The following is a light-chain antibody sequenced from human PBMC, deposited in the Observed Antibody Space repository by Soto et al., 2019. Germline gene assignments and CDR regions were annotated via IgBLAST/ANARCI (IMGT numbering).Light chain of an antibody. V-gene: IGLV1-44*01. CDR3: AAWDDSLNAVV. Sequence: QSVLTQPPSASGTPGQRVTISCSGSSFNIGSNAVTWYQHLPGTAPRLLLYTHTQRPSGVPDRFSGSKSGTSASLAISGLQSEDEGDYHCAAWDDSLNAVVFGGGTQLTVL. CDR2: THT. J-gene: IGLJ2*01. CDR1: SFNIGSNA.